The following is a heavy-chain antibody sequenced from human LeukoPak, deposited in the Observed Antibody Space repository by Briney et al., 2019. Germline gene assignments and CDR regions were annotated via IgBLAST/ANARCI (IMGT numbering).Heavy chain of an antibody. J-gene: IGHJ3*02. CDR3: ARTYDFGRGPPGDAFDN. D-gene: IGHD3-3*01. CDR1: GFTFSSYT. Sequence: GGSLRLSCVVSGFTFSSYTMNWVRQAPGKGLEWVSSISSSTSYIYYADSVKGRFTISRDNAKESVFLQMNGLRVDDTAVYYCARTYDFGRGPPGDAFDNWGQGTPVIVSS. CDR2: ISSSTSYI. V-gene: IGHV3-21*01.